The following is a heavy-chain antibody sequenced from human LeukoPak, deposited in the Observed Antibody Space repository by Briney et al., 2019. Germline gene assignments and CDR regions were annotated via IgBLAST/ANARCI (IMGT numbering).Heavy chain of an antibody. J-gene: IGHJ4*02. CDR3: ARRLYSSGWYVLPGY. CDR2: IYSGGST. Sequence: PGGSLRLSCAASGFTVSSNYMSWVRQAPGKGLEWVSVIYSGGSTYYADSVKGRFTISRDNSKSTLFLQMNSLRAEDTAVYYCARRLYSSGWYVLPGYWGQGTLVTVSS. V-gene: IGHV3-66*04. D-gene: IGHD6-19*01. CDR1: GFTVSSNY.